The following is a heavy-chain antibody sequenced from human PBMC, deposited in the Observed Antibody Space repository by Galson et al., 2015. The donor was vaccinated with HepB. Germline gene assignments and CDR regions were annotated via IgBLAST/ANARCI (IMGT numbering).Heavy chain of an antibody. CDR3: ARIRRYFDWLHDY. V-gene: IGHV2-70*11. Sequence: PALVKPPQTLTLTCTFSGFSLSTSGMCVSWIRQPPGKALEWLARIDWDDDKYYSTSLKTRLTISKDTSKNQVVLTMTNMDPVDTATYYCARIRRYFDWLHDYWGQGTLVTVSS. J-gene: IGHJ4*02. D-gene: IGHD3-9*01. CDR1: GFSLSTSGMC. CDR2: IDWDDDK.